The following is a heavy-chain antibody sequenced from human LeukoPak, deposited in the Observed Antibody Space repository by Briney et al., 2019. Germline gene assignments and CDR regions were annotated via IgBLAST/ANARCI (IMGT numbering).Heavy chain of an antibody. CDR1: GFTFSSYA. D-gene: IGHD1-26*01. J-gene: IGHJ4*02. CDR2: ISGSGGST. V-gene: IGHV3-23*01. Sequence: HPGGSLRLSCAASGFTFSSYAMSWVRQAPGKGLEWVSAISGSGGSTYYADSVKGRFTISRDNSKNSLYLQMNSLRAEDTAVYYCARDSGSYSYWGQGTLVTVSS. CDR3: ARDSGSYSY.